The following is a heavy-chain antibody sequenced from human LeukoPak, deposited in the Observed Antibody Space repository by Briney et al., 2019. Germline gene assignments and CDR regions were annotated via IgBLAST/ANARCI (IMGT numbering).Heavy chain of an antibody. J-gene: IGHJ5*02. Sequence: GSLRLSCAASGFTFSSYSMNWVRQAPGEGLEWVSSISSSSSYIYYADSVKGRFTISRDNAKNSLYLQMNSLRAEDTAVYYCAGSLWFGDSGWFDPWGQGTLVTVSS. CDR2: ISSSSSYI. CDR1: GFTFSSYS. V-gene: IGHV3-21*01. CDR3: AGSLWFGDSGWFDP. D-gene: IGHD3-10*01.